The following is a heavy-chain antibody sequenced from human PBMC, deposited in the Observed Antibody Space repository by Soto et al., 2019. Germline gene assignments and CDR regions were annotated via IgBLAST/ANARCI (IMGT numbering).Heavy chain of an antibody. V-gene: IGHV4-61*01. CDR1: GGSVSSGSYY. J-gene: IGHJ5*02. CDR2: IYYSGST. Sequence: SETLSLTCTVSGGSVSSGSYYWSWIRQPPGKGLEWIGYIYYSGSTNYNPSLKSRVTISVDTSKNQFSLKLSSVTAADTAVYYCARDQRNGLGWFDPWGQGTLVTVSS. CDR3: ARDQRNGLGWFDP. D-gene: IGHD1-1*01.